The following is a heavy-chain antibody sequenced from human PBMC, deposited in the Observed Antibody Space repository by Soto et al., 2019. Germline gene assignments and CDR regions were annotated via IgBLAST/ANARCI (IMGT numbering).Heavy chain of an antibody. CDR3: ARSSGGSSWYPPDY. CDR1: GFTFSSYG. D-gene: IGHD6-13*01. V-gene: IGHV3-30*03. J-gene: IGHJ4*02. CDR2: VANDGSNQ. Sequence: QVQLVESGGGVVQPGRSLRLSCAASGFTFSSYGMQWVRQSPGEGPEWVAIVANDGSNQYYAESVKGRFTISRDNSKTTVFLEMDSLRPEDTAVYYCARSSGGSSWYPPDYWGQGTLVTFSS.